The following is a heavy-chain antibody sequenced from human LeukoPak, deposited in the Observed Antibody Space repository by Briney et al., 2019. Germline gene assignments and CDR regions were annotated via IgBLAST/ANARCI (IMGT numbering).Heavy chain of an antibody. CDR2: IYSGGST. V-gene: IGHV3-66*01. D-gene: IGHD3/OR15-3a*01. J-gene: IGHJ4*02. CDR1: GFTVSSNY. CDR3: ARDMIFGIVILDY. Sequence: QAGGSLRLSCAASGFTVSSNYMSWVRQATGKGLEWVSVIYSGGSTYYADSVKGRFTISRDNAKNSLYLQMNSLRAEDTAVYYCARDMIFGIVILDYWGQGTLVTVSS.